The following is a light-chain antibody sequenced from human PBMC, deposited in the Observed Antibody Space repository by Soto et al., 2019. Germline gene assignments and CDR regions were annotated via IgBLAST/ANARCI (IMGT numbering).Light chain of an antibody. Sequence: QAVVTQPPSVSTAPGQRVTISCSGSTSNVGSNFVSWYQQLPGAAPKLLIYDNDKRPSEIPDRFSGSKSDTSATLTITGLQTGDEADYYCGTWDSGLSAGVFGGGTQLTVL. CDR1: TSNVGSNF. J-gene: IGLJ2*01. CDR2: DND. V-gene: IGLV1-51*01. CDR3: GTWDSGLSAGV.